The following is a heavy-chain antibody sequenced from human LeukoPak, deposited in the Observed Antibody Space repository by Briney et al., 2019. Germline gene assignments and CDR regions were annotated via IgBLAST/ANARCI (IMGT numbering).Heavy chain of an antibody. V-gene: IGHV4-34*01. D-gene: IGHD3-3*01. Sequence: PSETLSLTCAVYGGSISGYYWSWIRQPPGRGLEWIGESNVSGSTNYTPSLKSRVTISLDTSKNQFSLRLRSVTAADTAVYYCARGKDDYDFWSGYPHWGQGTLVTVSS. CDR2: SNVSGST. J-gene: IGHJ4*02. CDR1: GGSISGYY. CDR3: ARGKDDYDFWSGYPH.